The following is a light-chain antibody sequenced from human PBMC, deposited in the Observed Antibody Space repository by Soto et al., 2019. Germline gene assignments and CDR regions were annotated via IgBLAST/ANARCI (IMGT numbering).Light chain of an antibody. V-gene: IGKV1-8*01. CDR1: QGISSY. CDR3: QQYYDYPIT. J-gene: IGKJ5*01. CDR2: SAS. Sequence: AIRMTQSPSSFSASTGDRVTITCRASQGISSYLAWYQQEPGKAPKLLIYSASTLQGGVPSRFSGSGSGTDFTLTISSLQSEDFATYYCQQYYDYPITFGQGTRLEIK.